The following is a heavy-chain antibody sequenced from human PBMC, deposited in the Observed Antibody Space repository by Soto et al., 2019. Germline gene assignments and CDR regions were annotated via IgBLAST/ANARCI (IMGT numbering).Heavy chain of an antibody. J-gene: IGHJ4*02. Sequence: PGGSLRLCCAASGVTFRDNVVIWVRQAPGKGLDWVSGITGSGRDTYYADSVKGRFTISRDNPKNMVFLQMNSLRAEDTALYYCAKNGLDNSPSAIDSWGPGTLVTVSS. CDR3: AKNGLDNSPSAIDS. CDR1: GVTFRDNV. CDR2: ITGSGRDT. V-gene: IGHV3-23*01. D-gene: IGHD2-8*01.